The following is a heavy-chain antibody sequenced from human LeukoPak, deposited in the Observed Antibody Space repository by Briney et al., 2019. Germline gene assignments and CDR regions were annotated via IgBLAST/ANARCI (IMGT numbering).Heavy chain of an antibody. J-gene: IGHJ4*02. Sequence: ASVKVSCKASGGTFSSYAISWVRQAPGQGGEWMGGIIPIFGTANYAQKFQGRVTITADESTSTAYMELSSLRSEDTAVYYCARDGDDEGRDYYFDYWGQGTLVTVSS. CDR2: IIPIFGTA. D-gene: IGHD7-27*01. V-gene: IGHV1-69*13. CDR1: GGTFSSYA. CDR3: ARDGDDEGRDYYFDY.